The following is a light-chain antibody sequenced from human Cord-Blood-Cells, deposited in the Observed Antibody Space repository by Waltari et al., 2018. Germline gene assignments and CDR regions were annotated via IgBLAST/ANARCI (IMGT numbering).Light chain of an antibody. CDR1: QDISNY. CDR3: QKYNSAPQT. J-gene: IGKJ3*01. CDR2: AAS. V-gene: IGKV1-27*01. Sequence: DIQMTPSPSSLSASVGDRVTITCRASQDISNYLAWYKQKPGKVPKLLIYAASTLQSGVPSRFSCSGSGTDFTLTISSLQPEDVATYYCQKYNSAPQTFGPGTKVDIK.